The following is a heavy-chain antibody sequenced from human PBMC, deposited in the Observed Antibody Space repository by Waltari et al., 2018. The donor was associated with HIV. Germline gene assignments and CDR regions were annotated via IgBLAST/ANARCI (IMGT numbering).Heavy chain of an antibody. CDR1: GFTGSRNY. V-gene: IGHV3-53*01. CDR2: IYSCGST. J-gene: IGHJ1*01. Sequence: EVQLVESGGGLIEPGGSLRLACAACGFTGSRNYSSWVGQAQGKGLEGVSVIYSCGSTYYAVSVKARFTISSDNSKNTLYLQMNILIAADTAVYYCSRAGGSSSWYPEYFQHWGQGTLVTVSS. CDR3: SRAGGSSSWYPEYFQH. D-gene: IGHD6-13*01.